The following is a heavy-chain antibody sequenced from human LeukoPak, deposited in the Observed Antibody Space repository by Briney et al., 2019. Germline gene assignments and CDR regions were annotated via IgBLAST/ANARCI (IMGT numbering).Heavy chain of an antibody. CDR3: ARDRYRNLRYSSSSDDAFDI. D-gene: IGHD6-6*01. Sequence: PGGSLRLSCAASGFTFSSYAMHWVRQAPGKGLEWVAVISYDGSNKYYADSVKDRFTISRDNSKNTLYLQMNSLRAEDTAVYYCARDRYRNLRYSSSSDDAFDIWGQGTMVTVSS. V-gene: IGHV3-30-3*01. CDR1: GFTFSSYA. J-gene: IGHJ3*02. CDR2: ISYDGSNK.